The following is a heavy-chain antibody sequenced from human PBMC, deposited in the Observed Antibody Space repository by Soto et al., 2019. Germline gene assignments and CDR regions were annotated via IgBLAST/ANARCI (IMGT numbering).Heavy chain of an antibody. CDR3: ARGVTAGFDY. CDR2: MEPSSGKT. J-gene: IGHJ4*02. Sequence: ASVKVSCKASGYSFTSLDINWVRQTAGQGLEWMGWMEPSSGKTGYAQKFHDRVTMTSDTSINTAYMELTTLTSDDTAFYYCARGVTAGFDYWGQGTLVTVSS. D-gene: IGHD2-21*02. V-gene: IGHV1-8*01. CDR1: GYSFTSLD.